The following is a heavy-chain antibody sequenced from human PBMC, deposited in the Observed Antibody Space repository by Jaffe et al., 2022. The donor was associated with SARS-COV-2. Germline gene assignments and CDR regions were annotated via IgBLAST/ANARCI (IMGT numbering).Heavy chain of an antibody. CDR3: AKDFFFNLATGNAFDM. V-gene: IGHV3-23*01. CDR2: ISGSGGAT. Sequence: EMQVIESGGDLVRPGGSLRLTCKVSGFDFSSYAMSWVRQAPGKGLEWVSGISGSGGATYNADSVKGRFIVSRDNSKNTLHLQMNGLRVEDTAVYYCAKDFFFNLATGNAFDMWGQGTMVTVSS. D-gene: IGHD3-16*01. CDR1: GFDFSSYA. J-gene: IGHJ3*02.